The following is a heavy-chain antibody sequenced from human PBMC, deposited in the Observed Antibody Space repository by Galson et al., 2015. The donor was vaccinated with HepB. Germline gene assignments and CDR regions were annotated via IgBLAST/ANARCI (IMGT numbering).Heavy chain of an antibody. V-gene: IGHV3-33*01. Sequence: SLRLSCAASGFTFSSYGMHWVRQAPGKGLEWVAVIWYDGSNKYYADSVKGRFTISRDNSKNTLYLQMNSLRAEDTAVYYCAREGPYYDFWSGYYSRDFDYWGQGTLVAVCS. D-gene: IGHD3-3*01. CDR3: AREGPYYDFWSGYYSRDFDY. CDR2: IWYDGSNK. CDR1: GFTFSSYG. J-gene: IGHJ4*02.